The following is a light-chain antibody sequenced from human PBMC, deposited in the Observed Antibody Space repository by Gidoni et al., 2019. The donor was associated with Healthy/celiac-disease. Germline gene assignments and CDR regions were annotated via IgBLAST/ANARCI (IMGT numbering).Light chain of an antibody. J-gene: IGKJ3*01. CDR3: MQALQTPPFT. CDR2: LGS. V-gene: IGKV2-28*01. Sequence: DIVMTQSPLSLPVTPGEPASISCRSSQSLLHSNGYNYLDWYLQTPGQSPQLLIYLGSNRASGVPDRFSGRGSGTDFTLKISRVEAEDVGVYYCMQALQTPPFTFGPGTKVDIK. CDR1: QSLLHSNGYNY.